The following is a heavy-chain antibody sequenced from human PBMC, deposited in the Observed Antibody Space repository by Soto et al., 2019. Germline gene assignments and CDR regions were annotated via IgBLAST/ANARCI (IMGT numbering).Heavy chain of an antibody. CDR3: ARAHLLRFLEWSYGMDV. D-gene: IGHD3-3*01. CDR2: IIPIFGTA. CDR1: GGTFSSYA. Sequence: VASVKVSCKASGGTFSSYAISWVRQAPGQGLEWMGGIIPIFGTANYAQKFQGRVTITADESTSTAYMELSSLRSEDTAVYYCARAHLLRFLEWSYGMDVWGQGTTVTVSS. J-gene: IGHJ6*02. V-gene: IGHV1-69*13.